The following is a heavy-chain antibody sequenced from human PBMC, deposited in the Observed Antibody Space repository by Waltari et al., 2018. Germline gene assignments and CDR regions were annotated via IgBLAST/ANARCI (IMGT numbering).Heavy chain of an antibody. Sequence: QVQLQESGPGLVKPSENLSLTCAVSGYSISSGYYWGWLRQPPGKGREWIGSIYHSGSTYYNPSLKSRVTISVDTSKNQFSLKLSSVTAADTAVYYCARRGSYWYFDLWGRGTLVTVSS. D-gene: IGHD2-15*01. CDR3: ARRGSYWYFDL. CDR2: IYHSGST. CDR1: GYSISSGYY. J-gene: IGHJ2*01. V-gene: IGHV4-38-2*01.